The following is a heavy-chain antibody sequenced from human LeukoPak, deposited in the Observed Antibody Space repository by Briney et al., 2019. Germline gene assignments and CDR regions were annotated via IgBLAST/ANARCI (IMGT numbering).Heavy chain of an antibody. CDR1: GYTFTGYY. CDR2: INPNSGGT. J-gene: IGHJ4*02. V-gene: IGHV1-2*02. Sequence: ASVKVSCTASGYTFTGYYMHWVRQAPGQGLEWMGWINPNSGGTNYAQKFQGRVTMTRDTSISTAYMELSRLRSDDTAVYYCARGTTAGYSSSWYPAYWGQGTLVTVSS. D-gene: IGHD6-13*01. CDR3: ARGTTAGYSSSWYPAY.